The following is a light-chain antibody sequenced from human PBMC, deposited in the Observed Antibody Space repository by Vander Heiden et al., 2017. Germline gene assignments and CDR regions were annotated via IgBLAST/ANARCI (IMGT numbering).Light chain of an antibody. Sequence: DSVMTQSTLYVPVTRGERAYLVCRYSQSLMHSNGYNYLDLYLQKPGQSPQLLIYLGSNRASGVPDRFSCSGSGTDFTLKISRVEAEDVGVYYCMQSLQTLTFGGGTKVEIK. CDR3: MQSLQTLT. CDR1: QSLMHSNGYNY. V-gene: IGKV2-28*01. J-gene: IGKJ4*01. CDR2: LGS.